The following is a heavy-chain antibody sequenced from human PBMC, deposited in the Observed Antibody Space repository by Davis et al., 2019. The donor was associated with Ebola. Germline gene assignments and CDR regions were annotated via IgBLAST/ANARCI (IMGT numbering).Heavy chain of an antibody. CDR1: GFTFSDYA. J-gene: IGHJ6*02. Sequence: GESLKISCAGSGFTFSDYAMSWVRQAPGKGLEWVSAISGSGGSTYYADSVKGRFTISRDNSKNTLYLQMNSLRAEDTAVYYCAKTQIYYYGMDVWGQGTTVTVSS. CDR3: AKTQIYYYGMDV. V-gene: IGHV3-23*01. CDR2: ISGSGGST.